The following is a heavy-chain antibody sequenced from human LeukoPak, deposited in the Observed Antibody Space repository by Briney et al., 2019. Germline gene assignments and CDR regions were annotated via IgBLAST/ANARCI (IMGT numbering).Heavy chain of an antibody. CDR3: ARDPLTGIAATGPKDV. J-gene: IGHJ6*02. D-gene: IGHD6-13*01. Sequence: SVKVSCKASGGTFSSYAISWVRQAPGQGLEWMGGIIPIFGTANYAQKFQGRVTITADESTSTAYMELSSLRSEDTAVYYCARDPLTGIAATGPKDVWGQGTTVTVSS. CDR2: IIPIFGTA. CDR1: GGTFSSYA. V-gene: IGHV1-69*13.